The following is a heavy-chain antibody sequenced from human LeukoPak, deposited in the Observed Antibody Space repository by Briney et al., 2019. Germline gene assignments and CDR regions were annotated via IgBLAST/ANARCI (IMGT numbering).Heavy chain of an antibody. J-gene: IGHJ5*02. D-gene: IGHD1-26*01. Sequence: GASVKVSCKVSGGAFSSYAASWVRQAPGQGLEWMGLINPTGGSTGYAQKFQGRVTMTRDMSTSTDYMELSSLRSEDTAIYYCARDNSVGDNAWWFDPWGQGTLVTVSS. V-gene: IGHV1-46*01. CDR1: GGAFSSYA. CDR3: ARDNSVGDNAWWFDP. CDR2: INPTGGST.